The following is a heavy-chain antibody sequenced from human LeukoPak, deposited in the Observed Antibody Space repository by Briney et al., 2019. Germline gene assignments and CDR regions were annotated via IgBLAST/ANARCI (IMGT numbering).Heavy chain of an antibody. D-gene: IGHD3-22*01. CDR1: GYTFTSYD. CDR2: MNPNSGNT. Sequence: ASVKVSCKASGYTFTSYDINWVRQAPGQGLEWMGWMNPNSGNTGYAQKFQGRVTMTRNTSISTAYMELSSLRSEDTAVYYCARGLGDYYDSSGPTDENRAWGQGTLVTVSS. CDR3: ARGLGDYYDSSGPTDENRA. J-gene: IGHJ5*02. V-gene: IGHV1-8*01.